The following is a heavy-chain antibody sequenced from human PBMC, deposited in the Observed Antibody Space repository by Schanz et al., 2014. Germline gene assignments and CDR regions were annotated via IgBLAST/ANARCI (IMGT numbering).Heavy chain of an antibody. CDR3: AKDSTHIDSVLVPTAIDY. D-gene: IGHD2-2*01. Sequence: QVQLVESGGGVVQPGRSLRLSCAASGFTFSSYGMHWVRQAPGKGLEWVAAMSYDGSIKYYGDSVKGRFTISRDNSKNTLYLHMNTLRSEDTAVYYCAKDSTHIDSVLVPTAIDYWGQGTLXTVSS. V-gene: IGHV3-30*18. CDR2: MSYDGSIK. CDR1: GFTFSSYG. J-gene: IGHJ4*02.